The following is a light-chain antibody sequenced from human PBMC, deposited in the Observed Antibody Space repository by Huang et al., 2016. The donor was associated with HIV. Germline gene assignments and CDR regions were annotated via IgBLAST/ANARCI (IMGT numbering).Light chain of an antibody. CDR1: QDISNH. V-gene: IGKV1-33*01. CDR3: QQYDNLHLS. Sequence: DIQTTQSPSSLSASVGDRVTITCQASQDISNHLNWYQQKPGKAPKLLIYDASSLETGVPSRFSGSVSGTDFTFTIASLQPEDVATYYCQQYDNLHLSFGGGTKVEIK. J-gene: IGKJ4*01. CDR2: DAS.